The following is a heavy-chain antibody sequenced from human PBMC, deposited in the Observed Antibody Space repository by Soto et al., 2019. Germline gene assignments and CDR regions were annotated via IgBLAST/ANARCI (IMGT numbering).Heavy chain of an antibody. J-gene: IGHJ5*02. V-gene: IGHV1-3*01. D-gene: IGHD6-13*01. CDR2: LNAGNSNP. CDR1: GYTFTTYA. CDR3: VRHSTNKSWYYGWFDP. Sequence: ASVKVSCKASGYTFTTYAMHWVRQAPGQRLEWMGWLNAGNSNPSLKSRVAMSIDTSKSQFSLNLRSTTAADTAVYYCVRHSTNKSWYYGWFDPWGHGTLVTVSS.